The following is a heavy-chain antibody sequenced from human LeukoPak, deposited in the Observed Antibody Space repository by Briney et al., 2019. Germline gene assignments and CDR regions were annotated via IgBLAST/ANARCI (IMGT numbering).Heavy chain of an antibody. V-gene: IGHV4-30-2*01. D-gene: IGHD2-15*01. CDR1: GGSISSGGYS. CDR3: AREDCSGGSCYFDY. CDR2: IYHSGST. Sequence: SQTLSLTCAVSGGSISSGGYSWSWIRQPPGKGLEWIGYIYHSGSTYYNPSLKSRVTISVDWSKNQFSLKLSSVTAADTAVYYCAREDCSGGSCYFDYWGQGTLVTVSS. J-gene: IGHJ4*02.